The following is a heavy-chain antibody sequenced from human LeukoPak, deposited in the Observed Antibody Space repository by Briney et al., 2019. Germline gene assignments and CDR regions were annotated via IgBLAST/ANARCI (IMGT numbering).Heavy chain of an antibody. CDR3: ATSFGELFFDP. D-gene: IGHD3-10*01. J-gene: IGHJ5*02. V-gene: IGHV4-39*07. Sequence: PSETLSLTCTVSGGSISSSSYYWGWIRQPPGKGLEWIGSIYYSGSTYYNPSLKSRVTISVDTSKNQFSLKLSSVTAADTAVYYCATSFGELFFDPWGQGTLVTVSS. CDR2: IYYSGST. CDR1: GGSISSSSYY.